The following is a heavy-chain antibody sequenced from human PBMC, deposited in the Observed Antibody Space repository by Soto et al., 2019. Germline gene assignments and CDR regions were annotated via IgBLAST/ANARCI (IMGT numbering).Heavy chain of an antibody. CDR1: GFTFSSYA. D-gene: IGHD6-13*01. CDR3: AYSSTPFDY. CDR2: ISGSGGSI. Sequence: EVQLLESGGGLVQPGGSLRLSCAASGFTFSSYAMSWVRQAPGKGLEWVSAISGSGGSIYYADSVKGRFTISRDNSKTTLYLQMNSLRAEDTALYYCAYSSTPFDYLGQGTLVTVSS. V-gene: IGHV3-23*01. J-gene: IGHJ4*02.